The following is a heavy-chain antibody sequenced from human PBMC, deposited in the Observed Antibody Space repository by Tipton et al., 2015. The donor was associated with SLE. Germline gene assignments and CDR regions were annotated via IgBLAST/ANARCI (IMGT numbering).Heavy chain of an antibody. V-gene: IGHV4-4*08. D-gene: IGHD5-24*01. CDR1: GGSFSGYY. CDR2: VYYTGST. CDR3: AREAVDKDGALDI. J-gene: IGHJ3*02. Sequence: TLSLTCAVYGGSFSGYYWSWIRQSPGKGLEWIGYVYYTGSTKYNPSLKSRVAMSVDTSKNQVSLRLTSLTAADTAVYYCAREAVDKDGALDIWGQGTTVIVSS.